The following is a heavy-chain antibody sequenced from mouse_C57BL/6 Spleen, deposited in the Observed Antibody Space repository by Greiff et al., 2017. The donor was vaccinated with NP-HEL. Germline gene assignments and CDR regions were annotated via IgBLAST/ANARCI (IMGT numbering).Heavy chain of an antibody. CDR1: GYTFTSYW. J-gene: IGHJ3*01. D-gene: IGHD4-1*01. V-gene: IGHV1-64*01. Sequence: QVQLQQPGAELVKPGASVKLSCKASGYTFTSYWMHWVKQRPGQGLEWIGMIHPESGSTNYNEKFKSKATLTADKSSSTAYMQLSSLTSEDAAVYYFVRGNWDDPLAYWGQGTLVTVSA. CDR2: IHPESGST. CDR3: VRGNWDDPLAY.